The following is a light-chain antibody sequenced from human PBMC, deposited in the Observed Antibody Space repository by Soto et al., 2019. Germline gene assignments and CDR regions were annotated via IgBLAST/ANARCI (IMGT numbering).Light chain of an antibody. V-gene: IGLV2-8*01. Sequence: QAAVTQPPSASGSPGQSVTISCTGTKNDIGVYDFVSWYQHHPGKAPRLIIYEVVQRPSGVPDRFSGSKSGNTASLTVSGLQAEDEADYFCKSYAGSNTYVFGSGTKV. CDR1: KNDIGVYDF. CDR3: KSYAGSNTYV. J-gene: IGLJ1*01. CDR2: EVV.